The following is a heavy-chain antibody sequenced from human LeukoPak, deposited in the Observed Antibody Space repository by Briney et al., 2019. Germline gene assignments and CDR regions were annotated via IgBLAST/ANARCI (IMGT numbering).Heavy chain of an antibody. CDR1: GFTFSSYS. CDR2: IYHSGSI. CDR3: VRQIADGGDY. V-gene: IGHV4-38-2*01. D-gene: IGHD6-13*01. Sequence: GSLRLSCAASGFTFSSYSMNWVRQAPGKGLEWIGSIYHSGSIYYNPSLKSRVTISVDTSKNQFSLKLSSVTAADTAMYYCVRQIADGGDYWGQGTLVTVSS. J-gene: IGHJ4*02.